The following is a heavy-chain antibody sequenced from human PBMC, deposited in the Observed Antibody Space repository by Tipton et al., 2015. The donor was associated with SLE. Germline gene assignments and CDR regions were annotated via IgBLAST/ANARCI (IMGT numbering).Heavy chain of an antibody. D-gene: IGHD3-10*01. CDR3: AREGEPRPSGVDY. Sequence: GSLRLSCAASGFTFSDYYMKCFRQAPGKGLEWISYISSSGSPTFYADSVRGRFTISRDNAKNSLYLQMNSLRAEDTAVYYCAREGEPRPSGVDYWGQGTLVTVSS. CDR1: GFTFSDYY. CDR2: ISSSGSPT. V-gene: IGHV3-11*04. J-gene: IGHJ4*02.